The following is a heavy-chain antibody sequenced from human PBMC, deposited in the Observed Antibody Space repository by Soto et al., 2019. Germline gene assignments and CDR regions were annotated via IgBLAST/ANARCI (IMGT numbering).Heavy chain of an antibody. CDR1: GGTFSSYT. CDR2: IIPILGIA. D-gene: IGHD5-12*01. CDR3: ARVVATGYYYYMDV. V-gene: IGHV1-69*02. J-gene: IGHJ6*03. Sequence: SVKVSCKAPGGTFSSYTISWVRQAPGQGLEWMGRIIPILGIANYAQKFQGRVTITADKSTSTAYMELSSLRSEDTAVYYCARVVATGYYYYMDVWGKGTTVTVS.